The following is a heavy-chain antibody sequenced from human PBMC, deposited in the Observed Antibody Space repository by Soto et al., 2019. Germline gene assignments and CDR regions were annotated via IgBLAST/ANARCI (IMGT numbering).Heavy chain of an antibody. Sequence: SETLSLTCTVSGGSISSYYWSWIRQPPGEGLEWIGSGDYSGSTYYNPSVESRVTVAVDTSRNQFSLSLTSVTAADTALYYCARHSAMFEWGQGTLVTVSS. V-gene: IGHV4-59*08. J-gene: IGHJ4*02. CDR1: GGSISSYY. CDR2: GDYSGST. CDR3: ARHSAMFE. D-gene: IGHD3-10*02.